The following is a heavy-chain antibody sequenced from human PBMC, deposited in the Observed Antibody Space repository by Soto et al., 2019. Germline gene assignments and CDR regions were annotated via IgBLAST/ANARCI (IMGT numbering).Heavy chain of an antibody. V-gene: IGHV4-34*01. CDR2: INHSGST. D-gene: IGHD6-19*01. Sequence: QVQLQQWGAGLLKPSETLSLTCAVYGGSFSGYYWSWIRQPPGKGLEWIGEINHSGSTNYNPSLKSRVTISVDTSKNQFSLKLSSVTAADTAVYYCARRGGASGHDAFDIWGQGTMVTVSS. CDR3: ARRGGASGHDAFDI. CDR1: GGSFSGYY. J-gene: IGHJ3*02.